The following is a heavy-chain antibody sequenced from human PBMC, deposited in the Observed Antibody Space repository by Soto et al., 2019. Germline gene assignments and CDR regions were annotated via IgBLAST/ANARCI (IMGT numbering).Heavy chain of an antibody. D-gene: IGHD3-9*01. CDR2: INDRGSI. Sequence: QVQLQQWGAGPLRPLETLSLTCGVSGGSFSGYYWAWIRQSPGKGLEWIGEINDRGSINYNPSLKIRVSISVDTSKKHYSLNLRSVTAADTAVYYCARESHDILTGPPWVWYFDLWGRGTLVTVSS. V-gene: IGHV4-34*01. CDR3: ARESHDILTGPPWVWYFDL. CDR1: GGSFSGYY. J-gene: IGHJ2*01.